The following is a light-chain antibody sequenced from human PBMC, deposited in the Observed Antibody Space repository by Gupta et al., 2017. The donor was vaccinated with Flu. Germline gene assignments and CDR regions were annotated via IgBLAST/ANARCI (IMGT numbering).Light chain of an antibody. CDR3: AVWDNSLKGL. V-gene: IGLV1-44*01. CDR2: DNN. J-gene: IGLJ3*02. CDR1: SSNIGSND. Sequence: QSVVTQPPSVSATPGQTVTISCVGSSSNIGSNDVFWYRQDPGAAPKLLIFDNNQRPSGVPDRFSASKSGTSASLDISGLQSEDEADYYCAVWDNSLKGLFGGGTKLTVL.